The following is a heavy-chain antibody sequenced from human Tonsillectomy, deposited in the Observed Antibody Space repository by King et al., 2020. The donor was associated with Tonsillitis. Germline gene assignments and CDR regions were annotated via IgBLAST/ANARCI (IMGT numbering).Heavy chain of an antibody. D-gene: IGHD1-26*01. CDR2: IKSKGDGATT. V-gene: IGHV3-15*01. Sequence: VQLVESGGGLVEPGGSLRLSCAASGLTFSSAWVSWVRQAPGKGLEWVGRIKSKGDGATTDYAAPVKGRIPISRDDSKSRVYLQMNSLKVDDTAVYYCTTGIVGSTRSWFDYWGQGTLVTVSS. CDR1: GLTFSSAW. CDR3: TTGIVGSTRSWFDY. J-gene: IGHJ4*02.